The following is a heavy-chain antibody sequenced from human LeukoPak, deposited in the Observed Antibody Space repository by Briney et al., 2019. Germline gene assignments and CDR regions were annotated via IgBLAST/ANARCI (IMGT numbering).Heavy chain of an antibody. CDR2: IYTSGST. D-gene: IGHD3-9*01. CDR1: GGSISSGSYY. Sequence: SETLSLTCTVSGGSISSGSYYWRWLRQPAGKGLEWIGRIYTSGSTNYNRSVKSRVTISVDASKNKFSLKLRSVTAAHTAVYYCARERYYDILTGYYFDYWGQGTLVTVSS. J-gene: IGHJ4*02. CDR3: ARERYYDILTGYYFDY. V-gene: IGHV4-61*02.